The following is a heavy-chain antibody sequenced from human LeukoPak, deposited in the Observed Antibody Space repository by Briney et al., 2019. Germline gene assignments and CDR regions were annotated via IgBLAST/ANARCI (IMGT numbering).Heavy chain of an antibody. CDR2: TGA. D-gene: IGHD5-24*01. J-gene: IGHJ3*02. CDR3: ARLEMATISAFDI. V-gene: IGHV3-23*01. Sequence: PGGSLRLSCAASGLSFSSYAMAWVRQAPGKGLEWVAGTGAFYADSVKGRFTISRDNAKNSLYLQMNSLRAEDTAVYYCARLEMATISAFDIWGQGTMVTVSS. CDR1: GLSFSSYA.